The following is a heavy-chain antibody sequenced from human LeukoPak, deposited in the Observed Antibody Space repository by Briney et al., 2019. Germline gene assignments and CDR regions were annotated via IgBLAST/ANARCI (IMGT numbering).Heavy chain of an antibody. CDR1: GFTFSSYA. J-gene: IGHJ4*02. CDR3: AKPVGANPYCDSTRCYPRDY. D-gene: IGHD2-2*01. V-gene: IGHV3-23*01. CDR2: ISAIGGST. Sequence: GGSLRLSCAVSGFTFSSYAMSWVRQAPGKGLEWVSGISAIGGSTSYADSVKGRFTISRDNSKNTLYLQMNSLRAEDTAVYYCAKPVGANPYCDSTRCYPRDYWGQGTLVTVSS.